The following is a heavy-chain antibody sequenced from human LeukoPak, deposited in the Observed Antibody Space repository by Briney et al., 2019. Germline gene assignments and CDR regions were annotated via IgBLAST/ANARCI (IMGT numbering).Heavy chain of an antibody. Sequence: GGSLRLSCAASGFTFDDYGMSWVRQAPGKGLEWVSGINWNGGSTGYADSVKGRFTISRDNAKNSLYLQMNSLRAEDTALYYCARGGITIFGVVSYMDVRGKGTTVTVSS. CDR2: INWNGGST. V-gene: IGHV3-20*04. J-gene: IGHJ6*03. D-gene: IGHD3-3*01. CDR3: ARGGITIFGVVSYMDV. CDR1: GFTFDDYG.